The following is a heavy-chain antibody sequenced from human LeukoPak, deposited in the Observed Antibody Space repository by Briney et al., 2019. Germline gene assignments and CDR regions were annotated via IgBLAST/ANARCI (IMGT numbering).Heavy chain of an antibody. Sequence: SETLSLTCTVSGGSISSYYWSWIWQPPGKGLEWIGYIYYSGSTNYNPSLKSRVTISVDTSKNQFSLKLSSVTAADTAVYYCARHKVGPFGYWGQGTLVTVSS. CDR2: IYYSGST. J-gene: IGHJ4*02. V-gene: IGHV4-59*08. CDR1: GGSISSYY. CDR3: ARHKVGPFGY.